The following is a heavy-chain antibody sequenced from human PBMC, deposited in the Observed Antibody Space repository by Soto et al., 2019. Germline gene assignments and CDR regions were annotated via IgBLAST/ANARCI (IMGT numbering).Heavy chain of an antibody. CDR3: AREGVSDGSGSYFGAKNYYYNHGMDV. D-gene: IGHD3-10*01. V-gene: IGHV1-18*04. CDR2: ISAYNGNT. J-gene: IGHJ6*02. CDR1: GYTFTSYG. Sequence: ASVKVSCKASGYTFTSYGISWVRQAPGQGLEWMGWISAYNGNTNYAQKLQGRVTMTTDTSTSTAYMELRSLRSDDTAVYYCAREGVSDGSGSYFGAKNYYYNHGMDVWGQGATVNVSS.